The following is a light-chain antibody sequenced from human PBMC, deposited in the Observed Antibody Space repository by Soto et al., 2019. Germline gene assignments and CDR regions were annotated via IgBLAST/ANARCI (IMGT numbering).Light chain of an antibody. CDR1: QSVLFTSNNKNY. Sequence: DIVMTQSPDSLAVSLGERATIKCKSSQSVLFTSNNKNYLAWYQQKPGQPPKLLIYWASTRESGVPDRFSGSGSGTDFTLTISSLQAEDVAVYYCQQYYSTPRLTFGGGTKVDIK. CDR2: WAS. CDR3: QQYYSTPRLT. J-gene: IGKJ4*01. V-gene: IGKV4-1*01.